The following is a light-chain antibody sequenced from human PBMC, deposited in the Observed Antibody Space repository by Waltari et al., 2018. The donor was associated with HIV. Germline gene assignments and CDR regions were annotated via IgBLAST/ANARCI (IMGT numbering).Light chain of an antibody. CDR2: RNN. CDR3: AAWDDSLSGSWV. J-gene: IGLJ3*02. Sequence: QSVMTQPPSASGTPGQRVTISCSGSSSNIGRNYVNWYQQLPGTTPKLLIYRNNHRPSGVADRVSGSKSGTSASLAISGLRSEDDADYYCAAWDDSLSGSWVFGGGTQVTVL. V-gene: IGLV1-47*01. CDR1: SSNIGRNY.